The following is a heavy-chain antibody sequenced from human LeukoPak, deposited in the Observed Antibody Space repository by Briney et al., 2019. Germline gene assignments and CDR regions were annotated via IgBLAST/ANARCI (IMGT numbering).Heavy chain of an antibody. D-gene: IGHD6-13*01. J-gene: IGHJ4*02. CDR2: IKYDGTVK. CDR1: GFNFRTSW. CDR3: ARDPDSSSFDY. Sequence: GGSLRLSCTASGFNFRTSWTSWVRQSPAKGLEFLANIKYDGTVKNYVDSVKGRFTISRDNPRNSLYLQMDSLRAEDTAVYYCARDPDSSSFDYWGQGALVTVSS. V-gene: IGHV3-7*01.